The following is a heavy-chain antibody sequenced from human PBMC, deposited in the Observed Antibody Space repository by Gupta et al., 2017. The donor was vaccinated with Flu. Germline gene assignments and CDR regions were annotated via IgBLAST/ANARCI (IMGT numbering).Heavy chain of an antibody. CDR2: VNWNGDST. Sequence: EVQLVESGGGVVRPGGSLRLSCAASGFTFDDYGMTWVRQAPGKGLEWVAGVNWNGDSTGYADSVKGRFTISRDNAKNSLYLQMNSLRAEDTALYYCARQEAFYSYYMDVWGKGTTVTVSS. CDR3: ARQEAFYSYYMDV. V-gene: IGHV3-20*04. CDR1: GFTFDDYG. J-gene: IGHJ6*03.